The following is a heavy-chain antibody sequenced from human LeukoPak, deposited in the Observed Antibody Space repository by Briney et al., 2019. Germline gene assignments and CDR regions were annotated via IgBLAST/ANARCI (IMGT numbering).Heavy chain of an antibody. D-gene: IGHD2-15*01. Sequence: AASVKVSCKASGYTFTSYYMHWVRQAPGQGLEWMGIINPSGGSTSYAQKFQGRVTMTRDTSTSTVYMELSSLRSEDTAVYYCARAQVGYCSGGSCSTRYYYGMDVWGQGTTVTVSS. CDR3: ARAQVGYCSGGSCSTRYYYGMDV. V-gene: IGHV1-46*01. J-gene: IGHJ6*02. CDR2: INPSGGST. CDR1: GYTFTSYY.